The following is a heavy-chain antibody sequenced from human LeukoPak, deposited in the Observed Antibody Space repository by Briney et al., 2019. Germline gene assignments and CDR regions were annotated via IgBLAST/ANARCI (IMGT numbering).Heavy chain of an antibody. CDR2: IYHSGST. V-gene: IGHV4-4*02. CDR3: ARVGPIEGYYYYYGMDV. Sequence: PSGTLSLTCAVSGGSISSSNWWSWVRPPPGKGLEWIGEIYHSGSTNYNPSLKSRVTISVDKSKNQFSLKLSSVTAADTAVYYCARVGPIEGYYYYYGMDVWGQGTTVTVSS. J-gene: IGHJ6*02. CDR1: GGSISSSNW. D-gene: IGHD2-15*01.